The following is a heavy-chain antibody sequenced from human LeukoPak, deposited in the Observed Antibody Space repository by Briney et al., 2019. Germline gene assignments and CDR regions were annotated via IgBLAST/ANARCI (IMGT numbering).Heavy chain of an antibody. J-gene: IGHJ3*02. D-gene: IGHD3-3*01. CDR2: IYPGDSDT. Sequence: GESLKISWKGSGYSFTSYWVGWVRQMPGEGLEGVGIIYPGDSDTRYSPSFQGQVTISADKSISTAYLQWSSLKASDTATYYCGLGWGSGYDAFDIWGQGTMATVSS. CDR1: GYSFTSYW. V-gene: IGHV5-51*01. CDR3: GLGWGSGYDAFDI.